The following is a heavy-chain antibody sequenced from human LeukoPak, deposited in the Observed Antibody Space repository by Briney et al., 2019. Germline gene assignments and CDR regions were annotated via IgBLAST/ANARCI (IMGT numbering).Heavy chain of an antibody. V-gene: IGHV3-30-3*01. J-gene: IGHJ4*02. Sequence: PGGSLRLSCAASGFTFSSYAMHWVRQAPGKGLEWVAVISYGGSNKYYADSVKGRFTISRDNSKNTLYLQMNSLRAEDTAVYYCARAGSSGWYSGLDYWGQGTLVTVSS. D-gene: IGHD6-19*01. CDR3: ARAGSSGWYSGLDY. CDR1: GFTFSSYA. CDR2: ISYGGSNK.